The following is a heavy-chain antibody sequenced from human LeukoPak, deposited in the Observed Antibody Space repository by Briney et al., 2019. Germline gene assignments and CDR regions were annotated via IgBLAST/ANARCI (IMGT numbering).Heavy chain of an antibody. CDR3: AKQGAGIRD. V-gene: IGHV3-23*01. CDR1: GFTFSNHG. Sequence: PGGSLRLSCAASGFTFSNHGMNWVRQAPGKGLEWVSGISPSGDITYYADSVKGRFTISRDNAKNSLYLQMNSLRAEDTAVYYCAKQGAGIRDWGQGTLVTVSS. D-gene: IGHD6-19*01. CDR2: ISPSGDIT. J-gene: IGHJ4*02.